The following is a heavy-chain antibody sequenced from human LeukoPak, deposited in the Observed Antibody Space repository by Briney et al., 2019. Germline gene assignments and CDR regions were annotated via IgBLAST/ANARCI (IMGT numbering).Heavy chain of an antibody. Sequence: ASVKVSCKASGYTFSSYGISWVRQAPGQGLEWMGWISGNNGNTNYAQKVQGRVTMTTDTSTSTAYMELRSLRSDDTAVYYCARGRAAGTFWLDYWAREPWSPSPQ. V-gene: IGHV1-18*01. CDR3: ARGRAAGTFWLDY. D-gene: IGHD6-13*01. J-gene: IGHJ4*02. CDR2: ISGNNGNT. CDR1: GYTFSSYG.